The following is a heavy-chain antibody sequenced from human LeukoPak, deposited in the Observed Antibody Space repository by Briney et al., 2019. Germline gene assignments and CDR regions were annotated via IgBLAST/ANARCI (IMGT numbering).Heavy chain of an antibody. Sequence: ASETLSLTCTVSGGSISSGDYYWSWIRQPPGKGLEWIGYIYYSGSTYYNPPLKSRVTISVDTSKNQFSLKLSSVTAADTAVYYCARVGIGTTVTPGPDYWGQGTLVTVSS. CDR3: ARVGIGTTVTPGPDY. J-gene: IGHJ4*02. CDR1: GGSISSGDYY. D-gene: IGHD4-17*01. CDR2: IYYSGST. V-gene: IGHV4-30-4*08.